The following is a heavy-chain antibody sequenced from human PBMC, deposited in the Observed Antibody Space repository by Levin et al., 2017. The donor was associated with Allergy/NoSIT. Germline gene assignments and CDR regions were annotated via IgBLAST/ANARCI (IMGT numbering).Heavy chain of an antibody. V-gene: IGHV3-23*01. CDR1: GFTFSDYA. CDR2: ITGGGGDK. CDR3: AKKQGGTNGFSVDV. D-gene: IGHD1-1*01. J-gene: IGHJ3*01. Sequence: HTGGSLRLSCAASGFTFSDYAMTWVRQAPGKGLEWVSVITGGGGDKYYGDSVKGRFTVSRDNSKDTLYLELNSLRAEDTAVYYCAKKQGGTNGFSVDVWGQGTMVTVSS.